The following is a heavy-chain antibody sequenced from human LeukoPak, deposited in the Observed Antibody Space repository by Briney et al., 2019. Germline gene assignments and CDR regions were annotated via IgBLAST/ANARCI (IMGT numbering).Heavy chain of an antibody. J-gene: IGHJ4*02. CDR1: GFTVRTSH. Sequence: GGSLRLSCAASGFTVRTSHMSWIRQAPGKGLKWDSLIYNNGKTHHADPVQGRFTISRDISKNTVSLQMNGLRSDDTAVYYCVRADNGFDHWGQGALVAVSS. D-gene: IGHD1-14*01. CDR2: IYNNGKT. CDR3: VRADNGFDH. V-gene: IGHV3-53*01.